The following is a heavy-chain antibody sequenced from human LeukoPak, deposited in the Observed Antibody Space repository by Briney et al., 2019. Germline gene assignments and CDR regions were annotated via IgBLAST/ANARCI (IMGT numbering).Heavy chain of an antibody. CDR1: GFTFSNYD. CDR2: IDTAGDT. Sequence: PGGSLRLSCAASGFTFSNYDMHWVRQATGKGLEWVSSIDTAGDTYYPGSVKGRFTISREDAKNSLYLQMNSLRAGDTAVYYCVGEARGYHYTYFDYWGQGTLVTVSS. D-gene: IGHD5-18*01. CDR3: VGEARGYHYTYFDY. V-gene: IGHV3-13*01. J-gene: IGHJ4*02.